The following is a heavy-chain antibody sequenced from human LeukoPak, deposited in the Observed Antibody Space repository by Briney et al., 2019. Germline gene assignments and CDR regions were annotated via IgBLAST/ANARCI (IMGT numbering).Heavy chain of an antibody. D-gene: IGHD6-19*01. Sequence: GASVKVSCKASGYTFTSYGISWVRQAPGQGLEWMGWISAYNGNTNYAQKLQGRVTMTTDTSTSTAYMELRSLRSDDTAVYYCARDTKFSGWLVLQYFDYWGQGTLVTVSS. CDR2: ISAYNGNT. V-gene: IGHV1-18*01. CDR1: GYTFTSYG. CDR3: ARDTKFSGWLVLQYFDY. J-gene: IGHJ4*02.